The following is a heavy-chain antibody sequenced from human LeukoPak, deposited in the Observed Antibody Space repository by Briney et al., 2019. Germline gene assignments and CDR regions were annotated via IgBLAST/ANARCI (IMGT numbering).Heavy chain of an antibody. CDR3: VGEHYNYYMDV. CDR1: GFTFSSYE. Sequence: PGGSLRLSCAASGFTFSSYEMNWVRQAPGKGLEWVSGINWNGGSTDYADSVKGRFTISRDNGKNSLYLQMNSLRAEDTALYYCVGEHYNYYMDVWGKGTTVTVSS. V-gene: IGHV3-20*04. J-gene: IGHJ6*03. CDR2: INWNGGST.